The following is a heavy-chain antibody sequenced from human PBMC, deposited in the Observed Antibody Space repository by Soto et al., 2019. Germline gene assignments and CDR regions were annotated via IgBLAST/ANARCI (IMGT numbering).Heavy chain of an antibody. Sequence: QVQLVQSGAEVKKPGSSVKVSCKASGGTFSSYAISWVRQAPGQGLEWMGGIIPIFGTANYAQKFQGRVTITADESTSTAYMELSILRSEDTAVYYCGCSAVAGTYFYFDFWGQGTLVTVSS. CDR2: IIPIFGTA. V-gene: IGHV1-69*01. J-gene: IGHJ4*02. CDR3: GCSAVAGTYFYFDF. CDR1: GGTFSSYA. D-gene: IGHD6-19*01.